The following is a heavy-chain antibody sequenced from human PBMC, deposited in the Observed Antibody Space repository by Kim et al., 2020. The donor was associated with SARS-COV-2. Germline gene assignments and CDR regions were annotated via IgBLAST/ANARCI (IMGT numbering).Heavy chain of an antibody. Sequence: SGPTLVNPTQTLTLTCTFSGFSLSTSGVGVGWIRQPPGKALEWLALIFWNDDKQYSPSLKTRLTIIKDTSKNQVVLIMTNMDPVDTATYYCVPRQVVRGLDWFDPWGQGTLVTVSS. CDR2: IFWNDDK. D-gene: IGHD3-10*01. CDR1: GFSLSTSGVG. J-gene: IGHJ5*02. V-gene: IGHV2-5*01. CDR3: VPRQVVRGLDWFDP.